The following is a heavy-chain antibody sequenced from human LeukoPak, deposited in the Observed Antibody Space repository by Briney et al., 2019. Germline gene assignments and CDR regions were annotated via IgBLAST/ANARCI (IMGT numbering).Heavy chain of an antibody. CDR2: IIPMYSAS. CDR1: GGSFSDYP. Sequence: VASVKVSCKASGGSFSDYPISWVRQAPGQGLEWLGGIIPMYSASNYAQAFPGRVTITADESTNTAYMEMSGLRPDDTAVYSCVRLGRICGVPAAFDAWGQGTLVAVSS. J-gene: IGHJ3*01. V-gene: IGHV1-69*13. D-gene: IGHD3-3*02. CDR3: VRLGRICGVPAAFDA.